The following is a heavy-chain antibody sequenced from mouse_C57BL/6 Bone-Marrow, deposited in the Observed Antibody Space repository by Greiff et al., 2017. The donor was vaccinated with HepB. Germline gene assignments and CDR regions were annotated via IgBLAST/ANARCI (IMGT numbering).Heavy chain of an antibody. CDR3: ARGVYYGSPYAMDY. Sequence: EVKLMESGPELVKPGASVKIPCKASGYTFTDYNMDWVKQSHGKSLEWIGDINPNNGGTIYNQKFKGKATLTVDKSSSTAYMELRSLTSEDTAVYYCARGVYYGSPYAMDYWGQGTSVTVSS. D-gene: IGHD1-1*01. CDR1: GYTFTDYN. J-gene: IGHJ4*01. CDR2: INPNNGGT. V-gene: IGHV1-18*01.